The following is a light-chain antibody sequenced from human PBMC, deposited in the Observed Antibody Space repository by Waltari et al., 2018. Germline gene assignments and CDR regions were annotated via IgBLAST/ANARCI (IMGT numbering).Light chain of an antibody. CDR1: QSVSSN. Sequence: EIVMTQSPATLSVSPGDRATLSRRASQSVSSNLAWYQQKPGQAPRLLIYGASTRATGIPARFSGSGSGTEFTLTISSMQSEDFAVYYCQQYNNWPPRYTFGQGTKLEIK. CDR2: GAS. V-gene: IGKV3-15*01. J-gene: IGKJ2*01. CDR3: QQYNNWPPRYT.